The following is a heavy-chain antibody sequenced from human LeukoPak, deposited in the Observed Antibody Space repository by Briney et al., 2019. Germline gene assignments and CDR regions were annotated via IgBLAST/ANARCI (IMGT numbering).Heavy chain of an antibody. Sequence: PSETLSLTCAVHGGSFSGYNWSWIRQPPRNWLKWIGEINHSGSTNYNPSLKSRVTISVDTSKNQFSLKLSSVTAADTAVYYCARGSGDYVSNWFDPWDQGTLVTVSS. D-gene: IGHD4-17*01. V-gene: IGHV4-34*01. CDR2: INHSGST. CDR1: GGSFSGYN. J-gene: IGHJ5*02. CDR3: ARGSGDYVSNWFDP.